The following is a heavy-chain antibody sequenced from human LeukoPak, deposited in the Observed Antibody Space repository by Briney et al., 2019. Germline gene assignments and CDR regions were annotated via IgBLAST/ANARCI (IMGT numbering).Heavy chain of an antibody. CDR1: GFTFSSYA. V-gene: IGHV3-64*01. D-gene: IGHD4/OR15-4a*01. Sequence: GGSLRLSCAASGFTFSSYAMHWVRQAPGKGLEYVSAISSNGGSTYYANSVKGRFTISRDNSKNTLYLQMGSLRAEDMAVYYCAREGLPMVPPSWMDVWGKGTTVTVSS. CDR2: ISSNGGST. CDR3: AREGLPMVPPSWMDV. J-gene: IGHJ6*04.